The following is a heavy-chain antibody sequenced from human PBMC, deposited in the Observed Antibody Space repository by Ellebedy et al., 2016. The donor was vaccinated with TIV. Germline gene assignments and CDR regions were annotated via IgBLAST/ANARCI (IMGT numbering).Heavy chain of an antibody. V-gene: IGHV3-48*04. CDR2: ISSTGTTI. CDR3: ASGAYDI. Sequence: PGGSLRLSCAASGFTFRNNSMNWVRQAPGKGLEWVSYISSTGTTIYYADSVKGRFTISRDNGKISLYLQMNSLTAEDTAVYYCASGAYDIWGQGTMVIVSS. CDR1: GFTFRNNS. J-gene: IGHJ3*02.